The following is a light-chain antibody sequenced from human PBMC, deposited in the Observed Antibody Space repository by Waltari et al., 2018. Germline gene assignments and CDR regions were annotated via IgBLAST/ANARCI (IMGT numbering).Light chain of an antibody. V-gene: IGKV1-5*03. CDR3: QQYNSYSWWT. J-gene: IGKJ1*01. Sequence: DIQMTQSTSTLSASVGDRVTITCRASKSISSWLAWYQQKPGKAPKLLIYKASSLESGVPSRFSGSGSGTEFTLTISSLQPDDFATYYCQQYNSYSWWTFGQGTKVEIK. CDR2: KAS. CDR1: KSISSW.